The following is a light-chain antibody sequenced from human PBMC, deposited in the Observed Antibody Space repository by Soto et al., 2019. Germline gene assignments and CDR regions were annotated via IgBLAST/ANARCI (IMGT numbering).Light chain of an antibody. Sequence: IVVTQSPATLSVSAGERATFSCTTCQSVSSNLACYHQKPGQAARLLIYGAASRATSSPDRFSGSGSSTDVTLTISRLEPEDFAVYYCQQYGSSPPVTFGQGTKVDIK. CDR1: QSVSSN. CDR2: GAA. J-gene: IGKJ1*01. CDR3: QQYGSSPPVT. V-gene: IGKV3-20*01.